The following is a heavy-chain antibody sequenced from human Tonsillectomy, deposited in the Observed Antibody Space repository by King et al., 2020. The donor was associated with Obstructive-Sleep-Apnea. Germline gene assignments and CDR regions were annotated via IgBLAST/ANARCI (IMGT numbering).Heavy chain of an antibody. D-gene: IGHD2-15*01. V-gene: IGHV5-10-1*03. CDR1: GYSFASYW. CDR2: IDPSDSYT. CDR3: ARLYCSGGSCYELDY. J-gene: IGHJ4*02. Sequence: QLVQSGAEVKKPGESLRISCKGSGYSFASYWISWVRQMPGRGLEWMGRIDPSDSYTNYSPSFQGHVTISADKSNSTASLQWCSLRASDTAMYYCARLYCSGGSCYELDYWGQGTLVTVSS.